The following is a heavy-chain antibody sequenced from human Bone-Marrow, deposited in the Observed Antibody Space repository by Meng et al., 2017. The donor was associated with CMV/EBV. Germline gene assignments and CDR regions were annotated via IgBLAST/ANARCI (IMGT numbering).Heavy chain of an antibody. J-gene: IGHJ4*02. CDR1: GGSISSYY. D-gene: IGHD3-10*01. CDR2: IYTSGST. CDR3: ARAMVRGVQRYFDY. V-gene: IGHV4-4*07. Sequence: QGQLQEWGPGLVKPSGTLSLTCAVSGGSISSYYWSWIRQPAGKGLEWIGRIYTSGSTTYNTSLKSRVTMSVDTSKNQFSLKLSSVTAADTAVYYCARAMVRGVQRYFDYWGQGTLVTVSS.